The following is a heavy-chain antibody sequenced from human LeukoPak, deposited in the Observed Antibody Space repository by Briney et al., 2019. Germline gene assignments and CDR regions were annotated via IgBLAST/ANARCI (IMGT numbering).Heavy chain of an antibody. Sequence: GGSLRLSCAASGVTFSSYAMSWVRQAPGKGLEWVSAISGSGGSTYYADSVKGRFTISRDNSKNTLYLQMNSLRAEDTAVYYCVKGPITVVRGPGRWSCGQGTLVTVSS. CDR2: ISGSGGST. J-gene: IGHJ5*02. D-gene: IGHD3-10*01. CDR1: GVTFSSYA. CDR3: VKGPITVVRGPGRWS. V-gene: IGHV3-23*01.